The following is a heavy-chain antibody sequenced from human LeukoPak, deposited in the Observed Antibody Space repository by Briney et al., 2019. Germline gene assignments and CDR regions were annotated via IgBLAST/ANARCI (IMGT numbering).Heavy chain of an antibody. D-gene: IGHD6-13*01. CDR2: ISYDGSNK. CDR3: ARVGRSGQLAGGDYYYYMDV. CDR1: GFTFSSFA. V-gene: IGHV3-30*04. J-gene: IGHJ6*03. Sequence: GGSPRLSCAASGFTFSSFAMHWVRQTPGKGLEWVAVISYDGSNKYYADSVKGRFTISRDNSKNTLYLQMNSLRPDDTAVYYCARVGRSGQLAGGDYYYYMDVRGKGTTVTVSS.